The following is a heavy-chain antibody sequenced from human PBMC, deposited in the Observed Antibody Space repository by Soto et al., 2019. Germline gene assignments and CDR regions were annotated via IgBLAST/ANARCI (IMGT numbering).Heavy chain of an antibody. CDR3: ASDGDYDYYYGMDV. V-gene: IGHV4-31*03. J-gene: IGHJ6*02. CDR1: GGSISSGGYY. CDR2: IYYSGST. Sequence: SETLSLTCTVSGGSISSGGYYWSWIRQHPGRGLEWIGYIYYSGSTYYNPSLKSRVTISVDTSKNQFSLKLSSVTAADTAVYYCASDGDYDYYYGMDVWGQGTTVTVSS. D-gene: IGHD4-17*01.